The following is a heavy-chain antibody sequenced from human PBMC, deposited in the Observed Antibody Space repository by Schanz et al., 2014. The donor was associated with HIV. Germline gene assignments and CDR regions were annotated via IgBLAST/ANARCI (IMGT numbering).Heavy chain of an antibody. V-gene: IGHV3-30*18. CDR2: ISYDGSNK. J-gene: IGHJ4*02. Sequence: QIQLVESGGGVVQPGRSLRLSCAASGFIFSTYGMHWVRQAPGKGLEWVAVISYDGSNKYYADSVKGRFTISRDNSKNTLYLQMNSLRADDTAVYYCAKGFSGYYSEDYFDYWGQGTLVTVSS. CDR3: AKGFSGYYSEDYFDY. CDR1: GFIFSTYG. D-gene: IGHD3-22*01.